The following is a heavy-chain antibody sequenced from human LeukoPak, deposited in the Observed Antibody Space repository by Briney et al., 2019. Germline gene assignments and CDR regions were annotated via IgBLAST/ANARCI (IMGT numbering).Heavy chain of an antibody. CDR3: ARDRGCTTSSCYRTGLRWFDP. CDR1: GDSFTTYY. J-gene: IGHJ5*02. Sequence: ASVKVSCKTSGDSFTTYYFHWVRRAPGQGLEWVATINPKDGSTNYAENFRGRVTLTRDTSTTTLYMDLHSLESADTAVYYCARDRGCTTSSCYRTGLRWFDPWGQGTLVIVSS. V-gene: IGHV1-46*01. D-gene: IGHD2-2*01. CDR2: INPKDGST.